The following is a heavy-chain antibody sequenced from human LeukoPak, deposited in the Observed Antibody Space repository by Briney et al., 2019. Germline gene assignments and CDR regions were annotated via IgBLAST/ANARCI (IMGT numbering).Heavy chain of an antibody. J-gene: IGHJ4*02. D-gene: IGHD1-7*01. V-gene: IGHV4-34*01. Sequence: SETLSLTCAVYGGSFSGYHWSWIRQPPGKGLEWIGEINHSGSTNYNPSLKSRVTISVDTSKNQFSLKLSSVTAADTAVYYCARELPALYYFDYWGQGTLVTVSS. CDR1: GGSFSGYH. CDR3: ARELPALYYFDY. CDR2: INHSGST.